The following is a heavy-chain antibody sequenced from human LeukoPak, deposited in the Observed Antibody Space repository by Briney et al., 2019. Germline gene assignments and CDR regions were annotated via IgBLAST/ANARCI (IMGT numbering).Heavy chain of an antibody. V-gene: IGHV3-21*01. J-gene: IGHJ4*02. CDR2: ISSAGAYK. CDR3: AKEERAEIDY. Sequence: GGSLRLSCAASGFSFDSYSIAWVRRAPGKGLEWVSSISSAGAYKYYADSVKGRFTISRDNARNSVHLQMDSLSVEGTDIFYCAKEERAEIDYWGQGTLVTVSS. CDR1: GFSFDSYS. D-gene: IGHD5-24*01.